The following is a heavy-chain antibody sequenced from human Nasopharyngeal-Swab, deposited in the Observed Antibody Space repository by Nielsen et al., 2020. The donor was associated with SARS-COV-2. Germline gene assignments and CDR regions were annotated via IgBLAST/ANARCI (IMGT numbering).Heavy chain of an antibody. D-gene: IGHD3-22*01. J-gene: IGHJ4*02. V-gene: IGHV4-34*01. CDR2: INHSGST. CDR1: GGSFSGSY. Sequence: SETLSLTCAVYGGSFSGSYWSWIRQPPGKGLEWIGEINHSGSTNYNPSLKSRVTISVDTSKNQFSLKLSSVTAADTAVYYCARGHYRSYYYDSSGYYYFFDYWGQGTLVTVS. CDR3: ARGHYRSYYYDSSGYYYFFDY.